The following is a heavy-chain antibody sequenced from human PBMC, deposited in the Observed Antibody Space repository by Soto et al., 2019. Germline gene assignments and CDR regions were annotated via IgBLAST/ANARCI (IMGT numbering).Heavy chain of an antibody. J-gene: IGHJ6*02. D-gene: IGHD3-22*01. V-gene: IGHV3-33*01. CDR1: GFTFSSYG. Sequence: QVQLVESGGGVVQPGRSLRLSCAASGFTFSSYGMHWVRQAPGKGLEWVAVIWYDGSNKYSANSVKGRFTISRDNSKKTLYLQMNSLRAEDTAVYYCARDTRITMIVVVTSSGEGGYGMDVWGQGTTVTVSS. CDR3: ARDTRITMIVVVTSSGEGGYGMDV. CDR2: IWYDGSNK.